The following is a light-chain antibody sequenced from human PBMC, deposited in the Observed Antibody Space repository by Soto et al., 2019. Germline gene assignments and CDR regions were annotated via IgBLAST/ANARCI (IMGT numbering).Light chain of an antibody. Sequence: EIVLTQSPGTLSLSPGERATLSCRASQSVSSSYLAWYQQKPGQAPRLLIYGASSRATGIPDRFSGSGSGTDFTLTTGRLEAEDSAVYYCQQYGSSPYTLGKGTKLEI. V-gene: IGKV3-20*01. CDR2: GAS. J-gene: IGKJ2*01. CDR3: QQYGSSPYT. CDR1: QSVSSSY.